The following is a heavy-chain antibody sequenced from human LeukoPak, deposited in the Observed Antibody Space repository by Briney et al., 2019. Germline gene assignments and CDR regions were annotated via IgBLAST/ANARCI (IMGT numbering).Heavy chain of an antibody. CDR1: GGSISSYY. D-gene: IGHD6-13*01. CDR2: IHYSGTT. CDR3: ARRRQELVENWFDP. J-gene: IGHJ5*02. V-gene: IGHV4-59*08. Sequence: SETLSLTCAVSGGSISSYYWSWIRQPPEKGLEWVGSIHYSGTTNVNPSLKSRVTISVDTSKNQFSLKLTSVTAADTAVYYCARRRQELVENWFDPWGQGTLVTVSS.